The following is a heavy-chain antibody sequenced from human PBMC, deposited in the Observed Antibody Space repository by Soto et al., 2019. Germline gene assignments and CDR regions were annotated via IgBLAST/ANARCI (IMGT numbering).Heavy chain of an antibody. CDR1: GASVRSYY. D-gene: IGHD3-10*01. CDR3: ARDVGKNY. J-gene: IGHJ4*02. Sequence: QVRLHESGQGRVKPSETLSLTCTVSGASVRSYYWSWFRQTVGKGLEWIGRIHSSGNLNYNPSLESRVTMSLDTSKNQFSLRLTSVTAADTALYLCARDVGKNYWGQGIRVAVSS. CDR2: IHSSGNL. V-gene: IGHV4-4*07.